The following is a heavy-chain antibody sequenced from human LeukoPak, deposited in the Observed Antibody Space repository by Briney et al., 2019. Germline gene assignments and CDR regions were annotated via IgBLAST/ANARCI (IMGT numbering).Heavy chain of an antibody. CDR2: MNPNSGNT. D-gene: IGHD1-26*01. CDR3: ARSIVGATATGAYYYYYYMDV. CDR1: GGTFSSYA. J-gene: IGHJ6*03. Sequence: ASVKVSCKASGGTFSSYAISWVRQATGQGLEWMGWMNPNSGNTGYAQKFQGRVTMTRNTSISTAYMELSSLRSEDTAVYYCARSIVGATATGAYYYYYYMDVWGKGTTVTISS. V-gene: IGHV1-8*02.